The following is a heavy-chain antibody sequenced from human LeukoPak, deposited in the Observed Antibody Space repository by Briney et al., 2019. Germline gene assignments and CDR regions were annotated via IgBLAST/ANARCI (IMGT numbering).Heavy chain of an antibody. CDR1: GGTFSSYA. CDR2: IIPIFGTA. CDR3: ARANFLYCSSTTCLFDY. V-gene: IGHV1-69*13. D-gene: IGHD2-2*01. Sequence: SVKVSCKASGGTFSSYAISWVRQAPGQGLEWMGGIIPIFGTANYAQKFQGRVTITADESTSTAYMELSSLRSEDTAVYYCARANFLYCSSTTCLFDYWGQGTLVTVSS. J-gene: IGHJ4*02.